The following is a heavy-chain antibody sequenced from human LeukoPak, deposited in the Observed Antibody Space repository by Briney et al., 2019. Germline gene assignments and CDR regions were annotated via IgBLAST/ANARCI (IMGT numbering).Heavy chain of an antibody. Sequence: SETLSLTCAVYGGSFSSYYWSWIRQPPGKGLEWIGYIYYSGSTNYNPSLKSRVTISVDTSKNQFSLKLSSVTAADTAVYYCARDLMSYGSGSYYDYWGQGTLGTVSS. CDR3: ARDLMSYGSGSYYDY. D-gene: IGHD3-10*01. V-gene: IGHV4-59*01. CDR2: IYYSGST. CDR1: GGSFSSYY. J-gene: IGHJ4*02.